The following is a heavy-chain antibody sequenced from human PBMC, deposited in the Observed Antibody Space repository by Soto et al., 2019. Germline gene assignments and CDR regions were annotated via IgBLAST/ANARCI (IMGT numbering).Heavy chain of an antibody. D-gene: IGHD3-10*02. Sequence: PSETLSLTCTVSGGSISSGDYWSWIRQTPGKGLEWIGYIYYSGNTYYNPSLKSRITMSVDTSKNQFSLKLTSVTAADTAVYYCGRDQSGTGYYVDWFDPWGQGTLVTVSS. V-gene: IGHV4-30-4*08. CDR1: GGSISSGDY. J-gene: IGHJ5*02. CDR3: GRDQSGTGYYVDWFDP. CDR2: IYYSGNT.